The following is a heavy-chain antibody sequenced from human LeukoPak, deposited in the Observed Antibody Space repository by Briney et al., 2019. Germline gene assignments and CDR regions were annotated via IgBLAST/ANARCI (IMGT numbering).Heavy chain of an antibody. Sequence: GGSLRLSCAATGFTFSSYAMSWVRQAPGKGLEWVSAISGSGGSTYYADSVKGRLTISRDNSKNTLYLQMNSLRAEDTAVYYCAKDAYDSSGYYSRVGYWGQGTLVTVSS. J-gene: IGHJ4*02. V-gene: IGHV3-23*01. CDR2: ISGSGGST. CDR3: AKDAYDSSGYYSRVGY. CDR1: GFTFSSYA. D-gene: IGHD3-22*01.